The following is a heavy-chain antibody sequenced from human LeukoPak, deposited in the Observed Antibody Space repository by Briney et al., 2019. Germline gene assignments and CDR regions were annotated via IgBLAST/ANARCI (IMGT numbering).Heavy chain of an antibody. J-gene: IGHJ5*02. CDR2: ISSSGSSL. V-gene: IGHV3-48*03. CDR3: ARGGPSRAVAA. D-gene: IGHD6-19*01. Sequence: GGSMRLSCAASGFTFSSYEVNWVRQTPGKGLEWVSYISSSGSSLYYADSVKGRFTISRDNAKNSLYLQMNSLRAEDTAVYYCARGGPSRAVAACGQGTLVTVSS. CDR1: GFTFSSYE.